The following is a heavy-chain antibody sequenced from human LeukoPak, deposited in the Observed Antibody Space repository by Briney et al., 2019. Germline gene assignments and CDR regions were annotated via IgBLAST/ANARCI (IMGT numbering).Heavy chain of an antibody. V-gene: IGHV1-69*05. CDR3: ARKELDGDEDGYYYYMDV. D-gene: IGHD4-17*01. CDR2: IIPIFGTA. Sequence: SVKVSCKASGGTFSSYAISWLRQAPGQGLEWMGGIIPIFGTANYAQKFQGRVTITTDESTSTAYMELSSLRSEDTAVYYCARKELDGDEDGYYYYMDVWGKGTTVTVSS. CDR1: GGTFSSYA. J-gene: IGHJ6*03.